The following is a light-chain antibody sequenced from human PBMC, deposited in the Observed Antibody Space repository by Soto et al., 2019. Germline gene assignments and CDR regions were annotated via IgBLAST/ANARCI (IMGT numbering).Light chain of an antibody. CDR2: DAY. Sequence: DIQMTQSPSTLSASVGDRVAITCRASQTINGKLAWSQKKPGKAPKLLISDAYNLESGVPSRFSGSGSGTEFTLTIGSLQTDDFATYYCQQYETYFRYTFGQGTKLDIK. V-gene: IGKV1-5*01. CDR1: QTINGK. J-gene: IGKJ2*01. CDR3: QQYETYFRYT.